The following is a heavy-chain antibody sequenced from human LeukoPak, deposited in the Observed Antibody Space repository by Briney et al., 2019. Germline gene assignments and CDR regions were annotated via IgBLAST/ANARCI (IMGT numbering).Heavy chain of an antibody. D-gene: IGHD2-2*01. J-gene: IGHJ5*02. CDR3: AAAPGRHCSSTSCYAGDWFDP. CDR1: GYTFTSYD. Sequence: GASVKVSCKASGYTFTSYDINWVRQATGQGLEWMGWMNPNSGNTGYAQKFQGRVTITRNTSISTAYMELSSLRSEDTAVYYCAAAPGRHCSSTSCYAGDWFDPWGLGTLVTVSS. CDR2: MNPNSGNT. V-gene: IGHV1-8*03.